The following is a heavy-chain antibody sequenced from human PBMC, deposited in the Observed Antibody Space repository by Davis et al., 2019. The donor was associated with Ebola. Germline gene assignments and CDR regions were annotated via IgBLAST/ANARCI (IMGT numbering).Heavy chain of an antibody. Sequence: RGSLRLSCPASGFTFSSYSMNCVRQAPGKGLEWVSSISSSISYIYYADSVKGRFTISRDNAKNSLYLQMNSLRAEDTAVYYCASHRDLVVYAIDYYYGMDVWGQGTTVTVSS. V-gene: IGHV3-21*01. CDR3: ASHRDLVVYAIDYYYGMDV. CDR1: GFTFSSYS. CDR2: ISSSISYI. J-gene: IGHJ6*02. D-gene: IGHD2-8*02.